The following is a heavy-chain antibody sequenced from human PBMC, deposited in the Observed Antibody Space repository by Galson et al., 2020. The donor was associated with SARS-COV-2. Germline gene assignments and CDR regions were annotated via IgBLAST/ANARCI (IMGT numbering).Heavy chain of an antibody. CDR2: IYYSGST. Sequence: ASETLSLTCTVSGGSISSYYWSWIRQPPGKGLEWIGYIYYSGSTNYNPSLQSRVTISVDTSKNQFSLKLSSVTAADTAVYYCARGREWLDYWGQGTLVTVSS. CDR3: ARGREWLDY. CDR1: GGSISSYY. J-gene: IGHJ4*02. V-gene: IGHV4-59*01. D-gene: IGHD2-8*01.